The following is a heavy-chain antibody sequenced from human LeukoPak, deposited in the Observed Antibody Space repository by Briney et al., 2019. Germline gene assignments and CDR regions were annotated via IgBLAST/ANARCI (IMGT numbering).Heavy chain of an antibody. V-gene: IGHV1-2*02. Sequence: ASVKVSCKASGYTFTGYYMHWVRQAPGQGLEWMGWINPNSGGTNYAQKFQGRVTMTRDTSISTAYMELSRLRSDDTAVYYCATDPDYGDYGAFDIWGQGTMVTVSS. D-gene: IGHD4-17*01. J-gene: IGHJ3*02. CDR2: INPNSGGT. CDR3: ATDPDYGDYGAFDI. CDR1: GYTFTGYY.